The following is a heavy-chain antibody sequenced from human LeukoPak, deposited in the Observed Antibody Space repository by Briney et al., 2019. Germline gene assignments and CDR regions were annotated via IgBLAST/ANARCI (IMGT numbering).Heavy chain of an antibody. Sequence: GGSLRLSCAASGFTFSRYCMSWVRQAPGKGLEWVANIKQDGSEKYYVDSVKGRFTISRDNAKNSLYLQMNSLRAEDTAVYYCARAERGIAAAGTQAGFDYWGQGTLVTVSS. V-gene: IGHV3-7*01. CDR3: ARAERGIAAAGTQAGFDY. CDR1: GFTFSRYC. J-gene: IGHJ4*02. CDR2: IKQDGSEK. D-gene: IGHD6-13*01.